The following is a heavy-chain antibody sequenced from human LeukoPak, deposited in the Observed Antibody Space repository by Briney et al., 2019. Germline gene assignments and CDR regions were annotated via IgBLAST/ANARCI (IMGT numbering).Heavy chain of an antibody. CDR2: ISWNSGSI. CDR1: GFTFCDYA. Sequence: QPGGSLRLSCAASGFTFCDYAMHWVRQAPGKGLEWVSVISWNSGSIGYAESVKGRFTISRDNDKNSLYLQMNSLRAEDTALYYCAKDLEYSSSGAFEYWGQGTLVTVPS. D-gene: IGHD6-6*01. J-gene: IGHJ4*02. V-gene: IGHV3-9*01. CDR3: AKDLEYSSSGAFEY.